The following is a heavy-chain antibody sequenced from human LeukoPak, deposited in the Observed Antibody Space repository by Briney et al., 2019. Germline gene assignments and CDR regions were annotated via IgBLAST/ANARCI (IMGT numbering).Heavy chain of an antibody. V-gene: IGHV4-34*01. J-gene: IGHJ4*02. CDR3: ARGEGEYYYGY. D-gene: IGHD3-10*01. CDR2: INHSGST. CDR1: GGSFSGYY. Sequence: PSETLSLTCAVYGGSFSGYYWSWIRQPPGKGLEWIGEINHSGSTNYNPSLKSRVTISVDTSKNQFSLKPSSVTAADTAVYYCARGEGEYYYGYWGQGTLVTVSS.